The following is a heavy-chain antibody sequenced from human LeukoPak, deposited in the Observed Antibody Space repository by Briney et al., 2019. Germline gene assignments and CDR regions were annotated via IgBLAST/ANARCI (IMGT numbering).Heavy chain of an antibody. CDR3: TTGPWVIVVVIHY. CDR1: GFTFSNAW. J-gene: IGHJ4*02. V-gene: IGHV3-15*01. CDR2: IKSKTDGGTT. Sequence: GGSLRLSCAASGFTFSNAWMSWVRQAPGKGLEWVGRIKSKTDGGTTDYAAPVKGRFTILRDDSKNTLYLQMNSLKTEDTAVYYCTTGPWVIVVVIHYWGQGTLVTVSS. D-gene: IGHD3-22*01.